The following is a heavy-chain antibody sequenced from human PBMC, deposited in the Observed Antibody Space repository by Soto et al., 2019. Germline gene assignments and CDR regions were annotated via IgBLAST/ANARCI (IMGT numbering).Heavy chain of an antibody. V-gene: IGHV3-21*04. CDR1: GFTFSSYS. Sequence: GGSLRLSCAASGFTFSSYSMNWVRQAPGKGLEWVSTISSNSSYIYYADSVKGRFTISRDNAKNSLYLQMNSLRAEDTAVYYCARGGRYFDWLINWFDPWGQGTLVTVSS. D-gene: IGHD3-9*01. CDR2: ISSNSSYI. J-gene: IGHJ5*02. CDR3: ARGGRYFDWLINWFDP.